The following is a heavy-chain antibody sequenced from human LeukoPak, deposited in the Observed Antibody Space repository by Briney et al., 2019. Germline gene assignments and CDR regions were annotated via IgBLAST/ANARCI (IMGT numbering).Heavy chain of an antibody. V-gene: IGHV4-59*01. D-gene: IGHD3-10*01. J-gene: IGHJ4*02. CDR2: IYYSGST. Sequence: PSETLSLTCTVSGGSISSYYWSWIRQPPGKGLEWIGYIYYSGSTNYNPSLKSRVTISVDTSKNQFSLKLSSVTAADTAVYYCARGRSTMVRGAVFDYWGQGTLVTVSS. CDR1: GGSISSYY. CDR3: ARGRSTMVRGAVFDY.